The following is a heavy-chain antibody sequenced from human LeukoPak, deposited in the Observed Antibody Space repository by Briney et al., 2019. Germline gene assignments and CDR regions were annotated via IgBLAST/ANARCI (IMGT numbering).Heavy chain of an antibody. CDR3: ARGGGYSYGSFDY. D-gene: IGHD5-18*01. J-gene: IGHJ4*02. CDR2: IYSGGST. V-gene: IGHV3-53*01. CDR1: GFTVSSNY. Sequence: GGSLRLSCAASGFTVSSNYMSWVRQAPGKGLEWVSVIYSGGSTYYADSVKGRFTISRDNSKNTLYLQMNSLRAEDTAVYYCARGGGYSYGSFDYWGQGTLVTVSS.